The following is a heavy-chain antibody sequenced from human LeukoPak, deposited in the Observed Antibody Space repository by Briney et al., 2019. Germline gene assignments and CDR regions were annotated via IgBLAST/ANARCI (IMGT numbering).Heavy chain of an antibody. CDR1: GYTFTSYD. Sequence: GASVKVSCKASGYTFTSYDINWGRQATGQGLEWMGWMNPNSGNTGYAQKFQGRVTMTRNTSISTAYMELSSLRSEDTAVYYCAREVDVDTALAYGMDVWGQGTTVTVSS. CDR2: MNPNSGNT. J-gene: IGHJ6*02. D-gene: IGHD5-18*01. V-gene: IGHV1-8*01. CDR3: AREVDVDTALAYGMDV.